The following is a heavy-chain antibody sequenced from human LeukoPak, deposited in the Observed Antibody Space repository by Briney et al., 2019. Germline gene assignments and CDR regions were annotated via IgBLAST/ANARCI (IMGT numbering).Heavy chain of an antibody. D-gene: IGHD3-10*01. J-gene: IGHJ6*02. CDR3: ARSPMVRGVRGFYYYGMDV. CDR1: GFTFSSYW. CDR2: INSDGSST. V-gene: IGHV3-74*01. Sequence: GGSLRLSCAASGFTFSSYWMHWVRHAPGKGLVWVSRINSDGSSTSYADSVKGRFTISRDNAKNTLYLQMNSLRAEDTAVYYCARSPMVRGVRGFYYYGMDVWGQGTTVTVSS.